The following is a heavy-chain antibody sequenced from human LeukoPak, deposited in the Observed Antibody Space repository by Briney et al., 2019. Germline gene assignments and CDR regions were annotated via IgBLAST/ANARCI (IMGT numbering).Heavy chain of an antibody. J-gene: IGHJ4*02. D-gene: IGHD6-6*01. Sequence: ASVTVSCKVSGYTLTELSMHWVRQDPGKGLEWMGGFYPEDGETIYAQKFQGRVTMTEDTSTDTAYMELGSLRSEDTAVYYCALSIEARPMLDYWGQGTLVTVSS. CDR3: ALSIEARPMLDY. CDR1: GYTLTELS. V-gene: IGHV1-24*01. CDR2: FYPEDGET.